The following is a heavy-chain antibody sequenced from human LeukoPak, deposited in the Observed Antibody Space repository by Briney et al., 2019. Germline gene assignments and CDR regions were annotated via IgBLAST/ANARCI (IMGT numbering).Heavy chain of an antibody. CDR3: AKDSYGDYGSHDY. V-gene: IGHV3-48*04. J-gene: IGHJ4*02. CDR2: ISSSSSTI. CDR1: GFTFSSYS. D-gene: IGHD4-17*01. Sequence: GGSLRLSCAASGFTFSSYSMNWVRQAPGKGLEWVSYISSSSSTIYYADSVKGRFTISRDNAKNSLYLQMNSLRAEDTAVYYCAKDSYGDYGSHDYWGQGTLVTVSS.